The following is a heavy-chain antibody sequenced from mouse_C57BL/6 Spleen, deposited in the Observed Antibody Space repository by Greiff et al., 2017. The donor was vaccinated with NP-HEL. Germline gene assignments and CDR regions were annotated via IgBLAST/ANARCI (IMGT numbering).Heavy chain of an antibody. CDR3: ARRDYDYERGAWFAY. D-gene: IGHD2-4*01. CDR1: GYTFTSYW. Sequence: QVQLQQSGAELVMPGASVKLSCKASGYTFTSYWMHWVKQRPGQGLEWIGEIDPSDSYTNYNQKFKGKSTLTVDKSSSTAYMQLSSLTSEDSAVYYCARRDYDYERGAWFAYWGQGTLVTVSA. CDR2: IDPSDSYT. V-gene: IGHV1-69*01. J-gene: IGHJ3*01.